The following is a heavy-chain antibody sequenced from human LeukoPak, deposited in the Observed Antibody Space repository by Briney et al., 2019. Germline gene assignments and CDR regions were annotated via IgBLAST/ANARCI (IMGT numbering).Heavy chain of an antibody. CDR2: IYYSGST. D-gene: IGHD5-12*01. V-gene: IGHV4-59*08. CDR1: GGSISSYY. J-gene: IGHJ4*02. CDR3: ARLRGYYYDY. Sequence: PSETLSLTCTVSGGSISSYYWSWIRQPPGKGLEWIGNIYYSGSTNYNPSLKSRVTISVDTSKNQFSLKLSSVPAADAAVYYCARLRGYYYDYWGQGTQVTVSS.